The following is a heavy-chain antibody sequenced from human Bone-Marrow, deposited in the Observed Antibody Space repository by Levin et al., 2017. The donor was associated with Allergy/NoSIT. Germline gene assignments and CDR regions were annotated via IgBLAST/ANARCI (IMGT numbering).Heavy chain of an antibody. CDR1: GFTFSSYA. CDR2: MSSDGNNK. Sequence: GESLKISCAASGFTFSSYAVHWVRQAPEKGLQWVAVMSSDGNNKFYADSVKGRFTISRDISNNTLYLQMNSLRFDDSAMYFCARGPSLDYGDLYFDSWGQGTLVTVSS. CDR3: ARGPSLDYGDLYFDS. D-gene: IGHD4-17*01. V-gene: IGHV3-30-3*01. J-gene: IGHJ4*02.